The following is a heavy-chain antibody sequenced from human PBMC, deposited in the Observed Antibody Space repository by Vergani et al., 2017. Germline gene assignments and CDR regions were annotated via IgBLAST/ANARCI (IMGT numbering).Heavy chain of an antibody. J-gene: IGHJ4*02. Sequence: EVQLVESGGGLVQPGGSLRLSCAASGFTVSSNYMSWVRQAPGKGLEWVSVIYSGGSTYYADSVKGRFTISRDNSKNTLYLQMNSLRAEDTAVYYCARDLGSSGWYDPWGYWGQGTLVTVSS. CDR3: ARDLGSSGWYDPWGY. V-gene: IGHV3-66*02. D-gene: IGHD6-19*01. CDR1: GFTVSSNY. CDR2: IYSGGST.